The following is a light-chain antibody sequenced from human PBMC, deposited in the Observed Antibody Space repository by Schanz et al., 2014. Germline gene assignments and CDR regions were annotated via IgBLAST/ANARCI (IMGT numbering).Light chain of an antibody. CDR1: QSVSSY. Sequence: EIVLTQSPGTLSLSPGERATLSCRASQSVSSYLAWYQQKPGQAPRLLIYGASSRATGIPDRFSGSGSGTDFTLTISSLQSEDFAVYYCQQYGSSPSYTFGQGTKLEIK. CDR3: QQYGSSPSYT. CDR2: GAS. J-gene: IGKJ2*01. V-gene: IGKV3-20*01.